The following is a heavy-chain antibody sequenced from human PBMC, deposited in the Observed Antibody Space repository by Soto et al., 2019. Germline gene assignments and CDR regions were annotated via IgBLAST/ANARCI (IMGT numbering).Heavy chain of an antibody. J-gene: IGHJ4*02. D-gene: IGHD3-3*01. Sequence: GGSLRLSCAASGFTFSSYGMHWVRQAPGKGLEWVAVIWDDGGNKYYADSVKGRFTISRDNSKSTLYLQMNSLRAEDTAVYYCAKPPGSGYHNFDSWGQGILVTVSS. CDR2: IWDDGGNK. V-gene: IGHV3-33*06. CDR1: GFTFSSYG. CDR3: AKPPGSGYHNFDS.